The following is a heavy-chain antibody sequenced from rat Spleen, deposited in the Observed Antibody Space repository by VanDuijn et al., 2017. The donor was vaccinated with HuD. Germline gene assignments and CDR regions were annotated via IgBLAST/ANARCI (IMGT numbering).Heavy chain of an antibody. CDR1: GFTFSNYG. Sequence: EVQLVESGGGLVQPGRSLKLSCAASGFTFSNYGMAWVRQAPTKGLEWVATISYDGGRTYYSDSVKGRFTISRDNAENTVYLQMNSLRSEDTATFYCAKEDFDVTFAYWGQGTLVTVSS. V-gene: IGHV5-29*01. CDR2: ISYDGGRT. CDR3: AKEDFDVTFAY. J-gene: IGHJ3*01. D-gene: IGHD1-11*01.